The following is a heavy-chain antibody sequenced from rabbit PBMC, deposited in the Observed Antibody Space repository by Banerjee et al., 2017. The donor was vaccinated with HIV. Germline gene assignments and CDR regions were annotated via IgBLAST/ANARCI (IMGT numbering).Heavy chain of an antibody. CDR3: ARGTNTYTYSGYAPYYFNL. V-gene: IGHV1S40*01. D-gene: IGHD7-1*01. J-gene: IGHJ4*01. Sequence: QSLEESGGDLVKPGGSLTLTCTASGFDFSGSYWICWVRQAPGKGLEWIACIYAGSAGSTCYATWAKGRFTISKTSSTTVDLKMTSLTAADTATYFCARGTNTYTYSGYAPYYFNLWGPGTLVTVS. CDR2: IYAGSAGST. CDR1: GFDFSGSYW.